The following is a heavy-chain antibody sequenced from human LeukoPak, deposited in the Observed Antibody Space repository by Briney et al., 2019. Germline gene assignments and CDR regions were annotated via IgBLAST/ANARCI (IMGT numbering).Heavy chain of an antibody. Sequence: GGSLRLSCAASGFTFSNHGMNWVRQAPGKGLEWDSGISPSGDITYYADPVKGRFTISRDNSKNTLYLEVISLTAEDTAVYYCAKDDAWLRFGEWSQGTLVTVSS. D-gene: IGHD3-10*01. J-gene: IGHJ4*02. CDR3: AKDDAWLRFGE. CDR1: GFTFSNHG. V-gene: IGHV3-23*01. CDR2: ISPSGDIT.